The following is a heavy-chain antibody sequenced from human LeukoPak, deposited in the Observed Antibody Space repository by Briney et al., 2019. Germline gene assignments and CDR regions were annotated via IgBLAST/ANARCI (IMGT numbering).Heavy chain of an antibody. CDR2: IYYSGST. CDR3: ARDRGTGPLVT. J-gene: IGHJ5*02. CDR1: GGSISSYY. Sequence: SETLSLTCTVSGGSISSYYWSWIRQPPGKGLEWIGYIYYSGSTNYNPSLKSRVTISVDTSKNQFSLKLSSVTAADTAVYYCARDRGTGPLVTWGQGTLLTVSS. V-gene: IGHV4-59*01. D-gene: IGHD3-10*01.